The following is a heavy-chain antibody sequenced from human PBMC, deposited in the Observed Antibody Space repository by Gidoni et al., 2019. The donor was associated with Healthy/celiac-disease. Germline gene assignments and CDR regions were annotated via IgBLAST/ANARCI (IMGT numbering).Heavy chain of an antibody. Sequence: QVTLKESGPVLVKPTETLTLTCTVSGFSLSNARMGVSWIRQPPGKALEWLAHIFSNDEKSYSTSLKSRLTISKDTSKSQVVLTMTNMDPVDTATYYCARIHKEDYYDSRKEYFDYWGQGTLVTVSS. CDR3: ARIHKEDYYDSRKEYFDY. D-gene: IGHD3-22*01. CDR2: IFSNDEK. CDR1: GFSLSNARMG. J-gene: IGHJ4*02. V-gene: IGHV2-26*01.